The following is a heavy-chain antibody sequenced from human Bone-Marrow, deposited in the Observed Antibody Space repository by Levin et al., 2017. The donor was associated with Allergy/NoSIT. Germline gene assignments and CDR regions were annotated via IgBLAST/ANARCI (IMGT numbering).Heavy chain of an antibody. J-gene: IGHJ4*02. CDR3: ARDFCSGGSCYFDY. D-gene: IGHD2-15*01. CDR1: GFTFSSYG. Sequence: GGSLRLSCAASGFTFSSYGMHWVRQAPGKGLEWVAVIWYDGSNKYYADSVKGRFTISRDNSKNTLYLQMNSLRAEDTAVYYCARDFCSGGSCYFDYWGQGTLVTVSS. CDR2: IWYDGSNK. V-gene: IGHV3-33*01.